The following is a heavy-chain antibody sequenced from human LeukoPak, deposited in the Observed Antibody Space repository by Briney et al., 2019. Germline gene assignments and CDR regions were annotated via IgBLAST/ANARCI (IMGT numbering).Heavy chain of an antibody. J-gene: IGHJ4*02. CDR3: VASSFSIRHFY. D-gene: IGHD6-13*01. CDR2: IYYSGST. CDR1: GDSIRSYY. Sequence: PSETLSLTCTVSGDSIRSYYWSWIRQPPGKGLEWIGYIYYSGSTNYNPSLRGRVTMSVDSSKNQLSLKLTSVTAADTAVYYCVASSFSIRHFYWGQGTLVTVSS. V-gene: IGHV4-59*12.